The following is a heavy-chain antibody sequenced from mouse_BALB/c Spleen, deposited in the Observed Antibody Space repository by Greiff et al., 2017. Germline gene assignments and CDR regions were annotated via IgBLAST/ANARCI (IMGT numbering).Heavy chain of an antibody. CDR2: ISNGGGST. D-gene: IGHD2-4*01. V-gene: IGHV5-12-2*01. CDR1: GFTFSSYT. CDR3: ARHGDDYDAWFAY. J-gene: IGHJ3*01. Sequence: EVQRVESGGGLVQPGGSLKLSCAASGFTFSSYTMSWVRQTPEKRLEWVAYISNGGGSTYYPDTVKGRFTISRDNAKNTLYLQMSSLKSEDTAMYYCARHGDDYDAWFAYWGQGTLVTVSA.